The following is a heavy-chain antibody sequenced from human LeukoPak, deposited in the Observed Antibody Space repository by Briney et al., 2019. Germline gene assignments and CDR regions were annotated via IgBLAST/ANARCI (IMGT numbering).Heavy chain of an antibody. D-gene: IGHD3-3*01. J-gene: IGHJ4*02. V-gene: IGHV4-34*01. CDR3: SRWITI. CDR2: VNHSGST. Sequence: PSETLSLTCAVYGGSFSGYYWSWIRQPPGEGLEWIGEVNHSGSTNYNPSLKSRVTISVDTSKNQFSLKLSSVTAADTAVYYCSRWITIWGQGTLVTVSS. CDR1: GGSFSGYY.